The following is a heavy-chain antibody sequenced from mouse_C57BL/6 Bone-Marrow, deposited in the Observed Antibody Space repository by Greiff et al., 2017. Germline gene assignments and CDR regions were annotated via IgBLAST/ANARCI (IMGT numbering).Heavy chain of an antibody. V-gene: IGHV1-42*01. Sequence: DVHLVESGPELVKPGASVKISCKASGYSFTGYYMNWVKQSPEKSLEWIGEINPSPGGTTYNQKFKAKATLTVDKSSSTAYMQLKSLTSEDSAVYYCAITGGYFDVWGTGTTVTVSS. J-gene: IGHJ1*03. D-gene: IGHD4-1*01. CDR3: AITGGYFDV. CDR1: GYSFTGYY. CDR2: INPSPGGT.